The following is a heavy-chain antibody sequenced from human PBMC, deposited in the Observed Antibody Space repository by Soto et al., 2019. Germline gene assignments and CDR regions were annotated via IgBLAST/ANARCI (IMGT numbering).Heavy chain of an antibody. CDR3: APRRGRFYP. CDR1: GFSLSTSGGG. D-gene: IGHD3-16*01. Sequence: SGPTLVNPTQTRTLTCTFSGFSLSTSGGGVGWIRQPPGKALEWLALIYWDDDKRYSPSLKSRLTITKDTSKNQVVLTMTNMDPVDISTYYCAPRRGRFYPWGQGTLVTVSA. CDR2: IYWDDDK. V-gene: IGHV2-5*02. J-gene: IGHJ5*02.